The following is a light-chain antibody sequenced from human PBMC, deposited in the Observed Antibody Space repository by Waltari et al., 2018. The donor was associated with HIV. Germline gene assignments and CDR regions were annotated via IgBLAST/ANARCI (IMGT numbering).Light chain of an antibody. V-gene: IGLV3-1*01. CDR1: ILGSRY. Sequence: SYELTQPPSVSVSPGQTASIACSGDILGSRYASWYQQKPGLSPVLVVYRDVKRPSGIPERFSGSNSGNTATLTITGAQAMDEADYYCQTWDTSSYFFGSGTKVTVL. CDR2: RDV. J-gene: IGLJ1*01. CDR3: QTWDTSSYF.